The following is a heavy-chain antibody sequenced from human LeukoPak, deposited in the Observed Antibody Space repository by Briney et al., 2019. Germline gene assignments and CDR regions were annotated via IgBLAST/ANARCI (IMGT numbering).Heavy chain of an antibody. CDR3: AKDPVNHCASSVCYGLQS. CDR2: IRYDDSQ. V-gene: IGHV3-30*02. D-gene: IGHD3-22*01. CDR1: GFTLTEYG. Sequence: PGGSLRLSCAASGFTLTEYGIHRVRQAPGKGLEWLSFIRYDDSQYYADSVKGRFTISRDNSKNTLFLQMHSLRSEDTAVYYCAKDPVNHCASSVCYGLQSWGQGTLVIVSS. J-gene: IGHJ5*02.